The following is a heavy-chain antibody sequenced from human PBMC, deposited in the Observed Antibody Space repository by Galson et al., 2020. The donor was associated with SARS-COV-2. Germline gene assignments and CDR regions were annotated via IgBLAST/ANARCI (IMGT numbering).Heavy chain of an antibody. Sequence: SETLSLTCTVSGGSISSYYWSWIRQPPGKGLEWIGYIYYSGSTNYNPSLKSRVTISVDTSKNQFSLKLSSVTAADTAGDYCARAAQTYYDFWGGYYNAPHVDYWGQGTLVTVSS. V-gene: IGHV4-59*01. CDR1: GGSISSYY. D-gene: IGHD3-3*01. CDR3: ARAAQTYYDFWGGYYNAPHVDY. CDR2: IYYSGST. J-gene: IGHJ4*02.